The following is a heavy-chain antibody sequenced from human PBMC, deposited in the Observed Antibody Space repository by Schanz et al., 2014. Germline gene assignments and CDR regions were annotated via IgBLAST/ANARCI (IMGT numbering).Heavy chain of an antibody. Sequence: EVQLLESGGALEQPGGSLRLSCAASGITFSDYAMSWVRQAPGKGLEWVSTIDSGVSHKFYADSVTGRFTISGDNSKNTLFLQMNSLRVEDTAIYYCAKIWKAHHLTGRPGWSDGMDVWGQGTTV. D-gene: IGHD3-3*01. CDR3: AKIWKAHHLTGRPGWSDGMDV. CDR1: GITFSDYA. V-gene: IGHV3-23*05. J-gene: IGHJ6*02. CDR2: IDSGVSHK.